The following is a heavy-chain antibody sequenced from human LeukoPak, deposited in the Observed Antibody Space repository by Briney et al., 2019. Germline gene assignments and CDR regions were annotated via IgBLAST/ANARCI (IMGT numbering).Heavy chain of an antibody. CDR2: ISGSGDNT. J-gene: IGHJ6*03. V-gene: IGHV3-23*01. Sequence: GGSLRLSCAASGFTFSGFAMSWVRRTPGKGLEWVSGISGSGDNTLYEDSVKGRFTIFRDNSKKTLYLEMNSLRAEDTAIYYCAKMKGHPLPKYYMDVWGQGTTVTVS. CDR1: GFTFSGFA. CDR3: AKMKGHPLPKYYMDV.